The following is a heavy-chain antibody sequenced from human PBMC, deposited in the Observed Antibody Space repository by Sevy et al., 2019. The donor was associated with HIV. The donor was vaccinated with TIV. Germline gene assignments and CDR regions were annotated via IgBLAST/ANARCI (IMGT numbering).Heavy chain of an antibody. Sequence: GGSLRLSCAASGFTFNTYAMHWVRQAPGKGLEWVAVIWHDGSNKLYADSVKGRFSISRDNSKKIVYLQMNSLGADDTAVYYCARDYYDSTAPDCWGQGTLVTVSS. D-gene: IGHD3-22*01. J-gene: IGHJ4*02. CDR3: ARDYYDSTAPDC. CDR2: IWHDGSNK. V-gene: IGHV3-33*01. CDR1: GFTFNTYA.